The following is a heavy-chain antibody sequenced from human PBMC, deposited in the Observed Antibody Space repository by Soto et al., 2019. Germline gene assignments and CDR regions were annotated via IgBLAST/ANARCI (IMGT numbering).Heavy chain of an antibody. V-gene: IGHV5-51*01. CDR2: IYPGDSDT. J-gene: IGHJ6*02. Sequence: GESLKISCKGSGYSFTSYWIGWVRQMPGKGLEWMGIIYPGDSDTRYSPSFQGQVTISADKSISTAYLQWSSLKASDTAMYYCARQGKQLGPRDYYYYYGMDVWGQGTTVTVSS. CDR3: ARQGKQLGPRDYYYYYGMDV. D-gene: IGHD6-6*01. CDR1: GYSFTSYW.